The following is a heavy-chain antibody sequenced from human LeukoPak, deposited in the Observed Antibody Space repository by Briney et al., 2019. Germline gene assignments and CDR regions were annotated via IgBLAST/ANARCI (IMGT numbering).Heavy chain of an antibody. CDR2: ITWNRDNI. CDR1: GFTFDDYA. J-gene: IGHJ4*02. V-gene: IGHV3-9*01. Sequence: GGSLRLSCTVSGFTFDDYAMHWVRHTPGKGLEWVAGITWNRDNIGYGDSVKGRFTISRDNVKNSLCLQMNSLRAEDTALYYCAKGRVGAIYYFDYWGQGTLVTVSS. CDR3: AKGRVGAIYYFDY. D-gene: IGHD1-26*01.